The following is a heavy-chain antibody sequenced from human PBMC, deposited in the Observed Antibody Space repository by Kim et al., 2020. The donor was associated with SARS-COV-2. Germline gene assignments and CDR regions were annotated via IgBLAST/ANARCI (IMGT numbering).Heavy chain of an antibody. CDR3: AKAVAGLSYAMDV. Sequence: SQTLSLTCAISGDSVSSNSAAWNWIRQSPSRGLEWLGRTYRRSKWYNDYALSVKSRITINSDTSKNQFSLQLNSVTPEDTAVYYCAKAVAGLSYAMDVWGQGTTVTVSS. CDR1: GDSVSSNSAA. D-gene: IGHD6-19*01. J-gene: IGHJ6*02. V-gene: IGHV6-1*01. CDR2: TYRRSKWYN.